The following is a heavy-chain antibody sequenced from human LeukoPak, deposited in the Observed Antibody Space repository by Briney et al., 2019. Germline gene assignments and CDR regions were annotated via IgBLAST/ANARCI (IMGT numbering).Heavy chain of an antibody. CDR1: GGSISSGDYY. D-gene: IGHD3-3*01. CDR3: ARDPRYYDFWSGYYVGDNWFDP. Sequence: SQTLSLTCTVSGGSISSGDYYWSWIRQPPGKGLEWIGYIYYSGSTYYNPSLKSRVTISVDTSKNQFSLKLSSVTAADTAVYYCARDPRYYDFWSGYYVGDNWFDPWGQGTLVTVSS. CDR2: IYYSGST. V-gene: IGHV4-30-4*01. J-gene: IGHJ5*02.